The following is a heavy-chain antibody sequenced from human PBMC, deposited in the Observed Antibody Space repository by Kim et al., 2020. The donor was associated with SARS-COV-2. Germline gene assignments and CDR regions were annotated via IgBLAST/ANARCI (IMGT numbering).Heavy chain of an antibody. J-gene: IGHJ4*02. CDR3: AKGGVRLLSQFAY. D-gene: IGHD3-10*01. CDR1: GFAFGSFD. V-gene: IGHV3-30*18. Sequence: GGSLRLSCAASGFAFGSFDMQWVRQAPGKGLEWVSVISGGGDNKYYADSVKGRFPISRDNPKNTLSLQMNSLRPEDTAVYYCAKGGVRLLSQFAYWGQGTLVSVSS. CDR2: ISGGGDNK.